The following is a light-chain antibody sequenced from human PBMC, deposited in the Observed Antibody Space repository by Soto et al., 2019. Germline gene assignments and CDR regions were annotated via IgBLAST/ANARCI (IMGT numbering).Light chain of an antibody. CDR1: QSISSW. J-gene: IGKJ4*01. V-gene: IGKV1-5*01. CDR3: QQYNTYSSLT. Sequence: DIKMNQSPSTLSASVGARVPITCRARQSISSWLAWYQPPLGRAPRLLIYDASSLESGVPTRFSGSGYGTEFTLTISSLQPDDFATYYCQQYNTYSSLTFGGGTKVDI. CDR2: DAS.